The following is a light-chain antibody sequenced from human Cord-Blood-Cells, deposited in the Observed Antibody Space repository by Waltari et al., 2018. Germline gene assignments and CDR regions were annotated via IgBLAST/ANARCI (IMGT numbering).Light chain of an antibody. CDR3: QQYYSTPPWT. J-gene: IGKJ1*01. CDR2: WAS. V-gene: IGKV4-1*01. CDR1: LSVLYSSNNKKY. Sequence: IVMTQSPDSLAVSLGARATINCKSSLSVLYSSNNKKYLAWYPQKPGQPPKLLIYWASTRESGVPDRFSGSGSGTDFTLTISSLQAEDVAVYYCQQYYSTPPWTFGQGTKVEIK.